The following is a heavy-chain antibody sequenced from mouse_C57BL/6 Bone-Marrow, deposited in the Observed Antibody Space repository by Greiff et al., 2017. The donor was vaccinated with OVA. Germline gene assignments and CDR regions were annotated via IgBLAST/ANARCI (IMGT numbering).Heavy chain of an antibody. CDR1: GFTFSDYG. J-gene: IGHJ4*01. V-gene: IGHV5-15*01. CDR3: ARLTTTVVAPYDAMDY. D-gene: IGHD1-1*01. CDR2: ISNLAYSI. Sequence: DVMLVESGGGLVQPGGSLKLSCAASGFTFSDYGMAWVRQAPRKGPEWVAFISNLAYSIYYADTVTGRFTISRENAQNTLYLENSSLRSEDTASYYGARLTTTVVAPYDAMDYWGQGTSVTVSS.